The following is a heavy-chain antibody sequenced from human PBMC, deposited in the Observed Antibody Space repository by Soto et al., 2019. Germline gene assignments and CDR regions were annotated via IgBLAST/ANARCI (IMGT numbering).Heavy chain of an antibody. V-gene: IGHV1-2*02. CDR2: INPNSGGT. CDR1: GYTFTGYY. Sequence: ASVKVSCKASGYTFTGYYMHWVRQAPGQGLEWMGWINPNSGGTNYAQKFQGRVTMTRDTSISTAYMELSRLRSDDTSVYYCARSDGSGSYYPDYWGQGTLVTVSS. D-gene: IGHD3-10*01. CDR3: ARSDGSGSYYPDY. J-gene: IGHJ4*02.